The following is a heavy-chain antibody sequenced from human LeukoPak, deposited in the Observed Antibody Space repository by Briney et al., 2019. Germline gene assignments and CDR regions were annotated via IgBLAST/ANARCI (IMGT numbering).Heavy chain of an antibody. V-gene: IGHV4-4*07. CDR2: IYTTGST. J-gene: IGHJ4*02. CDR1: GDSISNYY. CDR3: ARISGSSGYSYGADY. Sequence: PSETLSLTCTVSGDSISNYYWNWIRQPAGKGLEWIGRIYTTGSTNYNPSLESRVTMSVDTSKNQFSLKLSSVTAADTAVYYCARISGSSGYSYGADYWGQGTLVTVSS. D-gene: IGHD5-18*01.